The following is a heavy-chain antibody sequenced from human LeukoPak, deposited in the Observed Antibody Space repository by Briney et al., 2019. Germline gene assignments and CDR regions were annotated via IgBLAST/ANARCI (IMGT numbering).Heavy chain of an antibody. V-gene: IGHV3-23*01. CDR2: ISGSGGST. CDR1: GFTFSSYA. Sequence: GGSLRISCAASGFTFSSYAMSWVRQAPGKGLEWVSAISGSGGSTYYADSVKGRFTISRDNSKNTLYLQMNSLRAEDTAVYYCAKAWSGYDYYFDYWGQGTLVTVSS. J-gene: IGHJ4*02. D-gene: IGHD5-12*01. CDR3: AKAWSGYDYYFDY.